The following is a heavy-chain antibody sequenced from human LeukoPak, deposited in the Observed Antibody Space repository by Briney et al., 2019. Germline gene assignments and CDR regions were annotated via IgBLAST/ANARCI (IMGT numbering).Heavy chain of an antibody. J-gene: IGHJ4*02. CDR3: ARDQMTDMVLGIFDY. CDR2: IDWDGDE. CDR1: GFSLTNYGMC. D-gene: IGHD5-18*01. V-gene: IGHV2-70*11. Sequence: SGPALVKPTQTLTLTCSFSGFSLTNYGMCVSWIRQSPGEPLEWLARIDWDGDEWFTTSLKTRLSISKDTSKNQVVLTMTNMDPADTATYYCARDQMTDMVLGIFDYWGQGTLVTVSS.